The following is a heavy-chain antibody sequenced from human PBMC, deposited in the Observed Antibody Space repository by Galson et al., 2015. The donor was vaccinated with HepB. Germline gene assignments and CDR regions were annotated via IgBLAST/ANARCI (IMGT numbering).Heavy chain of an antibody. CDR2: IFYSGSA. CDR3: ARTDSGSSFRFDY. CDR1: GVSISTFY. J-gene: IGHJ4*02. V-gene: IGHV4-59*08. Sequence: ETLSLTCTVSGVSISTFYWSWIRQPPGKGLEWIGYIFYSGSANYNPSLQSRVNISVDTSKNQFSLRLSSVTAADTAFYYCARTDSGSSFRFDYWGQGTLVTVSS. D-gene: IGHD1-26*01.